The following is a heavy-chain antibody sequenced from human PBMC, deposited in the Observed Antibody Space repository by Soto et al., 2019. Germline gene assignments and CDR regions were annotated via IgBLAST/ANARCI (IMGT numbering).Heavy chain of an antibody. CDR3: ANNGEGELVGYYYYGMDV. D-gene: IGHD1-26*01. V-gene: IGHV3-23*01. J-gene: IGHJ6*02. Sequence: GESLKISCAASGFTFSSYAMSWVRQAPGKGLEWVSAISGSGGSTYYADSVKGRFTISRDNSKNTLYLQMNSLRAEDTAVYYCANNGEGELVGYYYYGMDVWGQGTTVTVSS. CDR1: GFTFSSYA. CDR2: ISGSGGST.